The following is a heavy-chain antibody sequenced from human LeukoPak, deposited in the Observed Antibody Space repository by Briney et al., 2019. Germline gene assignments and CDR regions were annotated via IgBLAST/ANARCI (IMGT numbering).Heavy chain of an antibody. Sequence: WASVKVSCKASGYTFTSYGISWVRQAPGQGLEWMGWISAYNGNTNYAQKLQGRVTMTTDTSTSTACMELRSLRSDDTAVYYCARAPLGSTSHAFDIWGQGTMVTVSS. V-gene: IGHV1-18*01. CDR3: ARAPLGSTSHAFDI. CDR1: GYTFTSYG. J-gene: IGHJ3*02. CDR2: ISAYNGNT. D-gene: IGHD2-2*01.